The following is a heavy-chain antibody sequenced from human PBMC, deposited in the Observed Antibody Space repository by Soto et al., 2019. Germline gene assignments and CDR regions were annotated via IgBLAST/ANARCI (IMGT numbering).Heavy chain of an antibody. CDR3: ARGRDVVPAAIAWTRRGAYLDY. V-gene: IGHV4-34*01. J-gene: IGHJ4*02. D-gene: IGHD2-2*01. CDR1: GGSFSGYY. Sequence: PSETLSLTCAVYGGSFSGYYWSWIRQPPGKGLEWIGEINHSGSTNYNPSLKSRVTISVDTSKNQFSLKLSSVTAADTAVYYCARGRDVVPAAIAWTRRGAYLDYWGQGTLVTSPQ. CDR2: INHSGST.